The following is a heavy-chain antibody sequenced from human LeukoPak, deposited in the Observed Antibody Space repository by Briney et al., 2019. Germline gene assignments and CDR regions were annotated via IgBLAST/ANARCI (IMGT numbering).Heavy chain of an antibody. CDR2: IYPGAYNS. Sequence: GESLDISCKASGYTFTSYWIGWVRQMPGKGLEWMGSIYPGAYNSKYSASFQGQVTISADKSINTAYLQWSSLKASDTAIYYCARAAVLDYWAQGTLVTVSS. CDR1: GYTFTSYW. D-gene: IGHD2-15*01. CDR3: ARAAVLDY. J-gene: IGHJ4*02. V-gene: IGHV5-51*01.